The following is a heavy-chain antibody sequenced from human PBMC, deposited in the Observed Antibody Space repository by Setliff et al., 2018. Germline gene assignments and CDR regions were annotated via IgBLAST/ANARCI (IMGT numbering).Heavy chain of an antibody. CDR1: GFTFSSYS. CDR3: AVLCDISGYYYHDAFDI. CDR2: ISSSSDYI. J-gene: IGHJ3*02. D-gene: IGHD3-22*01. Sequence: PGGSLRLSCAASGFTFSSYSMNWVRQAPGKGLEWVSSISSSSDYIYYADSVRGRFTISRDNAKNSLYLQMNSLRAEDTAVYYCAVLCDISGYYYHDAFDIWGQGTMVTVSS. V-gene: IGHV3-21*01.